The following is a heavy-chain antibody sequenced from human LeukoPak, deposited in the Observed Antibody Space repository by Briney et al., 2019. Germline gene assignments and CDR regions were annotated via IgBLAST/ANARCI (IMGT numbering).Heavy chain of an antibody. V-gene: IGHV1-18*01. CDR2: ISAYNGNT. J-gene: IGHJ3*02. Sequence: ASVKVSCKASGYTFTSYGISWVRQAPGQGLEWMGWISAYNGNTNYAQKFQGRVTITTDESTSTAYMELSSLRSEDTAVYYCASWGVLCTNGVCSNDAFDIWGQGTMVTVSS. D-gene: IGHD2-8*01. CDR3: ASWGVLCTNGVCSNDAFDI. CDR1: GYTFTSYG.